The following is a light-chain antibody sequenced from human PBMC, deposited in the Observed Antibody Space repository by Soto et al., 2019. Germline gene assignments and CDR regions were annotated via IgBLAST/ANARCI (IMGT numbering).Light chain of an antibody. V-gene: IGKV3-15*01. CDR2: GAS. J-gene: IGKJ2*01. Sequence: EIVMTQSPATLSVSPGERATLSCRASQSVSSNLGWYQQKPGQAPRLLIYGASTRATGIPARFSGSGSGTEFTLTISSLEPEDFAIYYCQHRSSWPRMYTFGQGTKLEIK. CDR3: QHRSSWPRMYT. CDR1: QSVSSN.